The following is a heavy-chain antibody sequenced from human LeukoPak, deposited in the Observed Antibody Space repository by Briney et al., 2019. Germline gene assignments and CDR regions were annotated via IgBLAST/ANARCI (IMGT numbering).Heavy chain of an antibody. CDR2: IHTSGRT. Sequence: SHTLSLTCAVSAYSISSSNWWGWIRQPPGKGLEWIGYIHTSGRTYYNPSLKSRVTMSVDTSKNQFSLNLSSVTAVDTAVYYCVTKGDGYYAFDIWGQGTMVTVSS. V-gene: IGHV4-28*01. CDR3: VTKGDGYYAFDI. D-gene: IGHD5-24*01. J-gene: IGHJ3*02. CDR1: AYSISSSNW.